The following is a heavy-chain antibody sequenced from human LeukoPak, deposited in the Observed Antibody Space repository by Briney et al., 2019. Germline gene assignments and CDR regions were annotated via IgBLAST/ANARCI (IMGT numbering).Heavy chain of an antibody. D-gene: IGHD3-3*01. V-gene: IGHV1-8*01. CDR1: GYTFTSYD. J-gene: IGHJ6*02. CDR3: ARLRITIFGVVMKAIDV. Sequence: ASVTVSFKASGYTFTSYDINWVRQAPGQGLEWLGGMNPNSGNTCYAQKFQGRVTMTRNTSISTAYMELSSLRSEDTAVYYCARLRITIFGVVMKAIDVWGQGTTVTVSS. CDR2: MNPNSGNT.